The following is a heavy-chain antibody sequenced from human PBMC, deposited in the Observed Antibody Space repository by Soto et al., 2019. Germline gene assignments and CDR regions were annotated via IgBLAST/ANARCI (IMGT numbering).Heavy chain of an antibody. CDR1: GFTFSPYY. CDR2: TTQDGNDK. V-gene: IGHV3-7*03. J-gene: IGHJ6*02. Sequence: GGSLRLSCAASGFTFSPYYMSWVRQAPGKGLEWLAMTTQDGNDKHYVDSVRGRFTISRDDSKSSVELQMNSLKTEDTAVYYCARVLVAGYYFYGMDVWGPGTTVTVSS. D-gene: IGHD2-15*01. CDR3: ARVLVAGYYFYGMDV.